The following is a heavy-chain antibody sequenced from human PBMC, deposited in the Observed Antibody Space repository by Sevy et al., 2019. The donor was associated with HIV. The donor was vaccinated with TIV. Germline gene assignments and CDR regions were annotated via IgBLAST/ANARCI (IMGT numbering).Heavy chain of an antibody. CDR2: IWHDGNYK. CDR3: ARDPLYYSHRDSYHLKYYFDY. V-gene: IGHV3-33*01. J-gene: IGHJ4*02. D-gene: IGHD3-10*01. Sequence: GGSLRLSCGASGFAFSRYGMHWVRQAPGKGLEWVAVIWHDGNYKYYADSVKGRFTISRDNSKNTLYLQMNSLRGYDSAVYFCARDPLYYSHRDSYHLKYYFDYWGQGTQVTVSS. CDR1: GFAFSRYG.